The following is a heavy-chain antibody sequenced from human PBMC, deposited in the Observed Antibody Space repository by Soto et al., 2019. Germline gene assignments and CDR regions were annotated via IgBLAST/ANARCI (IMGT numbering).Heavy chain of an antibody. CDR3: ARGPSGGIVVVTATQNHGEVSFDY. D-gene: IGHD2-21*02. CDR1: GGSVSSGSYY. J-gene: IGHJ4*02. V-gene: IGHV4-61*01. Sequence: SETLSLTCTVTGGSVSSGSYYWSWIRQPPGKGLEWIGYIYYSGSTNYNPSLKSRVTISVDTSKNQFSLKLSSVTAADTAVYYCARGPSGGIVVVTATQNHGEVSFDYWGQGTLVTVSS. CDR2: IYYSGST.